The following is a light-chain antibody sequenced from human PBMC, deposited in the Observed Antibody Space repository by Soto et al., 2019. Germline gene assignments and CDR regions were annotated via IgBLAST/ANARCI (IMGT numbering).Light chain of an antibody. J-gene: IGKJ1*01. CDR3: QKYTSAPTWT. Sequence: DIQMTQSPSSLSASVGDRVTITCRASQGISNYLAWYQQKPGKVPKLLIYAASTLQSGVPSRFSGSGSGTDFTLTISRLQPEDVATYYCQKYTSAPTWTFGQGTKVEIK. CDR2: AAS. CDR1: QGISNY. V-gene: IGKV1-27*01.